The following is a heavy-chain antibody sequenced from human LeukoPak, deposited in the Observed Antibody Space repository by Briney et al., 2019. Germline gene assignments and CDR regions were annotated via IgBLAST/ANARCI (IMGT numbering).Heavy chain of an antibody. CDR3: AVCVRPHSLGGLDY. CDR1: GFTISSYA. CDR2: ITTSGGRT. J-gene: IGHJ4*02. D-gene: IGHD1-14*01. V-gene: IGHV3-23*01. Sequence: PGGSLRLSCGASGFTISSYAMRWVRQAPGKGLEWLSLITTSGGRTYYAAFVKGRFTISSAHSKHTSYTQIHGTRADAPAVYCCAVCVRPHSLGGLDYWVQGAMVT.